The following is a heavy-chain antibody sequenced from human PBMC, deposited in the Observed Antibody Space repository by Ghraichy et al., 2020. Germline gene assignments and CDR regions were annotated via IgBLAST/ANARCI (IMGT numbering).Heavy chain of an antibody. CDR3: AKMRVYSSSSAS. D-gene: IGHD6-13*01. J-gene: IGHJ4*02. CDR2: ISGSGGST. Sequence: GESLNISCAASGFTFSSYAMSWVRQAPGKGLEWVSAISGSGGSTYYADSVKGRFTISRDNSKNTLYLQMNSLRAEDTAVYYCAKMRVYSSSSASWGQGTLVTVSS. CDR1: GFTFSSYA. V-gene: IGHV3-23*01.